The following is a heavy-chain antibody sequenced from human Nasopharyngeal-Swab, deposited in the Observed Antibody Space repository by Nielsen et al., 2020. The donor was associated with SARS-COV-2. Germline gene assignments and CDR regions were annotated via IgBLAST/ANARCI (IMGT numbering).Heavy chain of an antibody. J-gene: IGHJ4*02. Sequence: ASVKVSCKSSGYTFTSYYMHSVRQPPGQGLEWMGIINPSGCSTSYAQKFQGRVTMNRDTSTSTVYMELSSLRSEDTAVYYFARGHSRIIVVVPWRKGYFDYWGQGTLVTVSS. CDR1: GYTFTSYY. D-gene: IGHD2-2*01. CDR2: INPSGCST. CDR3: ARGHSRIIVVVPWRKGYFDY. V-gene: IGHV1-46*01.